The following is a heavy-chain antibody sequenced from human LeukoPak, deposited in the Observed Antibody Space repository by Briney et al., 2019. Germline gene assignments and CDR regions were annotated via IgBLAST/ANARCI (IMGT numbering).Heavy chain of an antibody. V-gene: IGHV1-69*13. Sequence: SVKVSCKASGDTFSSYAISWLRQAPGQGLEWMGGIIPILGTTNYAQKFQGRVTITADESTSTLYMELRSLRSEDTAIYYCAGDDYYDSSAYRENPFDVWGQGTMVTVSS. CDR2: IIPILGTT. J-gene: IGHJ3*01. D-gene: IGHD3-22*01. CDR1: GDTFSSYA. CDR3: AGDDYYDSSAYRENPFDV.